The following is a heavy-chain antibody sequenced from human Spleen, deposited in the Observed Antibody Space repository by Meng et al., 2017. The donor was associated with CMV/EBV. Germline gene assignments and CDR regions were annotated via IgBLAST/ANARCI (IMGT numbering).Heavy chain of an antibody. J-gene: IGHJ5*02. CDR1: GFTFSSYS. Sequence: GESLRLSCAASGFTFSSYSMNWVRQAPGKGLEWVSYISSSSSTIYYADSVKGRFTISRDNAKNSLYLQMNSLRAEDTAVYYCARGRDDWFDPWGQGTLVTVSS. CDR3: ARGRDDWFDP. CDR2: ISSSSSTI. D-gene: IGHD2-15*01. V-gene: IGHV3-48*04.